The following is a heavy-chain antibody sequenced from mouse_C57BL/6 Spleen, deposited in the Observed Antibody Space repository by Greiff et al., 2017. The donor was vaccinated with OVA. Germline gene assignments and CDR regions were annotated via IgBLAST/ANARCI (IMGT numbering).Heavy chain of an antibody. D-gene: IGHD1-1*01. Sequence: EVKLLESGPGLVKPSQSLSLTCSVTGYSITSGYFWYWIRQFPGNKLEWLGYISYDGSNNYNPSLKNRISITRDTSKNPFFLKLKSVTTEDTATYYCARRGDNYYGSRLYYFDYWGQGTTLTVSS. J-gene: IGHJ2*01. CDR1: GYSITSGYF. CDR2: ISYDGSN. CDR3: ARRGDNYYGSRLYYFDY. V-gene: IGHV3-6*01.